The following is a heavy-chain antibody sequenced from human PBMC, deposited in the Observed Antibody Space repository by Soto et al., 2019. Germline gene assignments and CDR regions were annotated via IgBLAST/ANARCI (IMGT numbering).Heavy chain of an antibody. V-gene: IGHV1-18*01. J-gene: IGHJ4*02. D-gene: IGHD6-13*01. CDR2: ISSHNGNT. CDR3: APSSIAAAGPFDY. Sequence: QVQLVQSGDEVKQPGASVKVSCKASGSTITAYGISWVRQAPGQGLEWMAWISSHNGNTYYAQNLQGRVTMTTDTSTSTAYMELRSLRSDDTAVYYCAPSSIAAAGPFDYWGQAALVTVSS. CDR1: GSTITAYG.